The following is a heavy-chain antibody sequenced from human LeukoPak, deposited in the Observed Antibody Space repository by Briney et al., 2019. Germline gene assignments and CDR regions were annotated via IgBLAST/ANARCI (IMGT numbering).Heavy chain of an antibody. CDR3: ARESGLYSSGWYPYYFDY. CDR1: GFTFSSYA. D-gene: IGHD6-19*01. J-gene: IGHJ4*02. Sequence: GSLRLSCAASGFTFSSYAMHWVRQAPGKGLEWVAVISYDGSNKYYADSVKGRFTISRDNSKSTLYLQMNSLRAEDTAVYYCARESGLYSSGWYPYYFDYWGQGTLVTVSS. V-gene: IGHV3-30*04. CDR2: ISYDGSNK.